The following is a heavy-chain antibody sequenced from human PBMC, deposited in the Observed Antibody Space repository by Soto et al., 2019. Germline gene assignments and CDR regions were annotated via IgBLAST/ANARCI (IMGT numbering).Heavy chain of an antibody. Sequence: QVHLVQSGAEVKKPGASVKVSCKTSGYTFTRYGISWVRQAPGQGLEWMGWISGYDGRTNFAQKVQDRVTMTTDTSTSTVYMELRSLSSDDTAVYYCAREGDVPYYYYGMDVWGKGSTVNVSS. CDR1: GYTFTRYG. J-gene: IGHJ6*04. D-gene: IGHD2-21*02. V-gene: IGHV1-18*01. CDR2: ISGYDGRT. CDR3: AREGDVPYYYYGMDV.